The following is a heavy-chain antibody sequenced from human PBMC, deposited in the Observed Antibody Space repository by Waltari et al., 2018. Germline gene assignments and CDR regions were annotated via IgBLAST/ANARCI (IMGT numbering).Heavy chain of an antibody. CDR2: INHSGST. Sequence: QVQLQQWGAGLLKPSETLSLTCAVYGGSFSGYYWSWIRQPPGKGLEWIGEINHSGSTNYHPSLKSRVTISVDTSKNQFSLKLSSVTAADTAVYYCARELNGDPTYGYWGQGTLVTVSS. CDR1: GGSFSGYY. V-gene: IGHV4-34*01. J-gene: IGHJ4*02. D-gene: IGHD4-17*01. CDR3: ARELNGDPTYGY.